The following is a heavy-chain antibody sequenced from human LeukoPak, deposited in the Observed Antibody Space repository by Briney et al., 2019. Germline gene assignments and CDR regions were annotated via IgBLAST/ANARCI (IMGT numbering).Heavy chain of an antibody. Sequence: KSSETLSLTCAVYGGSFSGYYWSWIRQPPGKGLEWIGEINHSGSTNYNPSLKSRVTISVDTSKNQFSLKLSSVTAADTAVYYCARSSGYDILTGYFGPWDQGTLVTVSS. CDR1: GGSFSGYY. J-gene: IGHJ5*02. CDR3: ARSSGYDILTGYFGP. D-gene: IGHD3-9*01. CDR2: INHSGST. V-gene: IGHV4-34*01.